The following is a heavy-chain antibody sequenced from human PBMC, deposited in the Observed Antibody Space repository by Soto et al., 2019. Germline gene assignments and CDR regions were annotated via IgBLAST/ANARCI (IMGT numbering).Heavy chain of an antibody. CDR3: ARSAGFLEWVASAFDI. CDR2: ISSSGSTI. J-gene: IGHJ3*02. CDR1: GFTFSDYY. Sequence: GGSLRLSCAASGFTFSDYYMSWIRQAPGKGLEWVSYISSSGSTIYYADSVKGRFTISRDNAKNSLYLQMNSLRAEDTAVYYCARSAGFLEWVASAFDIWGQGTMVIVSS. V-gene: IGHV3-11*01. D-gene: IGHD3-3*01.